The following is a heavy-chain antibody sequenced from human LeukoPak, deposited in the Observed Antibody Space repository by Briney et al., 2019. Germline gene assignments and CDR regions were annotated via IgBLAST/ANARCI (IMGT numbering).Heavy chain of an antibody. CDR2: INHNGST. J-gene: IGHJ4*02. CDR3: ATASVVGATYVD. Sequence: SETLSLTCAVYGGSFSGYYWTWIRQPPGKGLEWIGEINHNGSTNYNPSLKSRVTISVDTSKNQFSLKLSSVTAADTAAYYCATASVVGATYVDWGQGTLVTVSS. CDR1: GGSFSGYY. V-gene: IGHV4-34*01. D-gene: IGHD1-26*01.